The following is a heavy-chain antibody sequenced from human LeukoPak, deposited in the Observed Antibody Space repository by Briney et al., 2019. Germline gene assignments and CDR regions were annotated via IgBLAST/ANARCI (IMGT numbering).Heavy chain of an antibody. CDR2: ISAASDTL. CDR3: AQGVGYCSSGTRYRYFPH. Sequence: GGSLRLSCAASGFTFDTYVMTWVRQAPGKGLQWVSIISAASDTLYYADSVKGRFTVSRDNSKNTLYLQMNSLRAEDTAMYYCAQGVGYCSSGTRYRYFPHWGQGALVTVSS. J-gene: IGHJ1*01. D-gene: IGHD2-15*01. CDR1: GFTFDTYV. V-gene: IGHV3-23*01.